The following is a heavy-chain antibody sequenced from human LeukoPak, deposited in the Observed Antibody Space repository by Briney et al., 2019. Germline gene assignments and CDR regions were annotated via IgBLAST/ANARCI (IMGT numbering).Heavy chain of an antibody. CDR1: GGSFSVYY. D-gene: IGHD3-10*01. CDR3: ARAGSRGGIFDY. Sequence: PSETLSLTCAVYGGSFSVYYWSWIRQPPGKGLEWIGEINHSGSTNYNPSLKSRVTISVDTSKNQFSLKLSSVTAADTAVYYCARAGSRGGIFDYWGQGTLVTVSS. J-gene: IGHJ4*02. CDR2: INHSGST. V-gene: IGHV4-34*01.